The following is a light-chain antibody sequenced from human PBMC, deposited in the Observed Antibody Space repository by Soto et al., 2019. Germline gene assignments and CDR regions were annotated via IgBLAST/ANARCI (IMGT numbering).Light chain of an antibody. Sequence: DIVMTQSPDSLTVSRGERAAVNCKSSHSVLYSSNNKKYLAWYQQRPGQPPKLLIYWAYTRESGVPERFSGTWSKTDSTPTIANRHPEDVAVYYCQQYYSYPPTFGHGTKLEIK. V-gene: IGKV4-1*01. CDR2: WAY. CDR3: QQYYSYPPT. CDR1: HSVLYSSNNKKY. J-gene: IGKJ2*01.